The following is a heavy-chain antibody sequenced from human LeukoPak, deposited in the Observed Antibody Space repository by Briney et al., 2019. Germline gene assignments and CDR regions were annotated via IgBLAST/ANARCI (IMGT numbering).Heavy chain of an antibody. J-gene: IGHJ4*02. CDR1: GGSISGYY. V-gene: IGHV4-59*08. CDR2: VYYDGST. Sequence: SETLSLTCTVSGGSISGYYWSWLRQPPGKGLEWIGYVYYDGSTIYNPSLKSRVTISLDTSNNQFFLKLSSVTAADTGVYYCARYSYGGFYFDYWGQGTLVTVSS. D-gene: IGHD5-18*01. CDR3: ARYSYGGFYFDY.